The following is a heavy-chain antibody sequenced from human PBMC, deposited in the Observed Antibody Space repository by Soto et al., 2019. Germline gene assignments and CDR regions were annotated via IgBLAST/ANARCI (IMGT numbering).Heavy chain of an antibody. CDR1: GFTFSGYE. CDR2: ISSSGSTI. J-gene: IGHJ4*02. Sequence: PGGSLRLSCAASGFTFSGYEMNWVRQAPGKGLEWVSYISSSGSTIYYADSVKGRFTISRDNAKNSLYLQMNSLRAEDTAVYYCAREGLDAGFLEWSNFGYWGQGTLVTVSS. CDR3: AREGLDAGFLEWSNFGY. V-gene: IGHV3-48*03. D-gene: IGHD3-3*01.